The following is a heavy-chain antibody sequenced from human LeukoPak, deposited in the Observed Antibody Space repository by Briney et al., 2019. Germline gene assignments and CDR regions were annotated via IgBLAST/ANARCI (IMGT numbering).Heavy chain of an antibody. CDR2: INPQSGGT. CDR3: ARVYRLYERTYPAGYDI. Sequence: ASVKVSCKASGYNYRDYYIHWVGHAAGQGLEGVGWINPQSGGTRYAPRFQGRVTMSSDTSINTAYIELRRLTSDDTAVFYCARVYRLYERTYPAGYDIWGQGTGVTVSS. D-gene: IGHD6-25*01. J-gene: IGHJ3*02. CDR1: GYNYRDYY. V-gene: IGHV1-2*02.